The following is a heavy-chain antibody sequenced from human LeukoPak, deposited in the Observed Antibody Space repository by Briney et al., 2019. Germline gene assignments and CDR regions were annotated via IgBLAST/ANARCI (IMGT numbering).Heavy chain of an antibody. D-gene: IGHD2-15*01. CDR2: IYYSGST. CDR1: GGSISGYY. Sequence: PSETLSLTCTVSGGSISGYYWSWIRQPPGKGLEWIGYIYYSGSTNYNPSLKSRVTISVDTSKNQFSLKLSSVTAADTAVYYCARFGSEAFDIWGQGTMVTVSS. V-gene: IGHV4-59*01. J-gene: IGHJ3*02. CDR3: ARFGSEAFDI.